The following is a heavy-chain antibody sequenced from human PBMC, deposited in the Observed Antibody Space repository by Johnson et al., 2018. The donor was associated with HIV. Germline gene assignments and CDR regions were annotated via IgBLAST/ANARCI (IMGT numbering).Heavy chain of an antibody. V-gene: IGHV3-30-3*01. CDR2: ISYDGSNK. CDR3: ASDLTLWKARGDAFDI. CDR1: GLNFSDYG. Sequence: QEQLVESGGGVVQPGMFVTLSCAASGLNFSDYGMHWVRQAPGKGLEWVAVISYDGSNKYYADSVKGRFTISRDNSKNTLYLQMNSLRAEDTAVYYCASDLTLWKARGDAFDIWGQGTMVTVSS. J-gene: IGHJ3*02. D-gene: IGHD3-10*01.